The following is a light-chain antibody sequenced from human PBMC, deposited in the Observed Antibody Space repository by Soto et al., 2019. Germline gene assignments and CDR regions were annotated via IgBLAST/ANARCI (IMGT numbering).Light chain of an antibody. J-gene: IGLJ1*01. CDR3: CSYTTTTTPYV. V-gene: IGLV2-14*01. Sequence: QSVLTQPASVSGSLGQSITISCTGTSSDVGGYNYVSWYQQHPGKAPKLIIYDVSNRPSGVSNRFSGSKSGNTASLTISGLQAEDEADYYCCSYTTTTTPYVFGTGTKLTV. CDR2: DVS. CDR1: SSDVGGYNY.